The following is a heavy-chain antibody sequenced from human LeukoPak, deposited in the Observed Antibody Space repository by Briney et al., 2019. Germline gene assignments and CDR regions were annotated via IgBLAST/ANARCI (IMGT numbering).Heavy chain of an antibody. CDR2: INSNGGST. CDR3: AKDALVATSHFDN. CDR1: GYTFSNYA. D-gene: IGHD5-12*01. V-gene: IGHV3-64*04. J-gene: IGHJ4*02. Sequence: GGSLRLSCVASGYTFSNYAMHWVRQTPGKGLEYVSGINSNGGSTQYASSVKGRFTISRDNSKNTLYLQMNSLRAEDTAVYFCAKDALVATSHFDNWGQGTLVTVAS.